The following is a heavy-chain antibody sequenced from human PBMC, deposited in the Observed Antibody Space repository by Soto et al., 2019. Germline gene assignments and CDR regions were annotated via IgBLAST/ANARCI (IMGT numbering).Heavy chain of an antibody. CDR1: GYTFTSYA. CDR3: ARVPGGPVVPRDY. Sequence: QVQLVQSGAEVKKPGASVKVSCKASGYTFTSYAMHWVRQAPGQRLGWMGRINAGNGNTKYSQKVQGRVTINRDTSASTAYMELSSLRSEDTAVYYFARVPGGPVVPRDYFGQGTLVTVSS. J-gene: IGHJ4*02. CDR2: INAGNGNT. V-gene: IGHV1-3*01. D-gene: IGHD6-6*01.